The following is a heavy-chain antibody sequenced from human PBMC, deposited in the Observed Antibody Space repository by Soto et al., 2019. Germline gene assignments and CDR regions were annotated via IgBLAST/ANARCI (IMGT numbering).Heavy chain of an antibody. V-gene: IGHV4-34*01. J-gene: IGHJ6*02. CDR1: RGSFSGFY. CDR2: INHSGTT. CDR3: ARGRGYAYGSNLYGLDV. Sequence: SETLSLTCGVYRGSFSGFYWSWVRQTPGGGLEWIGEINHSGTTNYNPSFQNRVTISVDKSTNNFSLKMTSVTAADAAVYYCARGRGYAYGSNLYGLDVWGQGTTVTVSS. D-gene: IGHD2-2*01.